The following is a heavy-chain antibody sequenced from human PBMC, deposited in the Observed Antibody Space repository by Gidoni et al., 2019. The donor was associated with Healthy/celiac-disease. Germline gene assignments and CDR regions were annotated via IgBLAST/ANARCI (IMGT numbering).Heavy chain of an antibody. V-gene: IGHV3-15*01. CDR2: IKSKTDGGTT. J-gene: IGHJ4*02. CDR3: TTDSSGWMGY. Sequence: VLLVDSGGGLVKPGGSLSLSCAASGFSFSNAWRSWVRQAPGKGMEWVGSIKSKTDGGTTDYAAPVKGRFTISRDDSKNTLDLQMNSLKTEDTAVYYCTTDSSGWMGYWGQGTLVTVSS. D-gene: IGHD6-19*01. CDR1: GFSFSNAW.